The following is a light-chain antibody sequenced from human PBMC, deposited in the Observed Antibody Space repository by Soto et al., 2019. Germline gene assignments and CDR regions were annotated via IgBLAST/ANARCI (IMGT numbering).Light chain of an antibody. V-gene: IGKV1-39*01. Sequence: DIQMTQSPSSLSASVGDRVTITCRASQSISSYLNWYQQKPGKAPKLLIYAASSLQSGVPSRFSGSGSGTDFTLTISSLQPEDFATYYCQQYNSYSRSTFGQGTRLEI. CDR1: QSISSY. J-gene: IGKJ5*01. CDR3: QQYNSYSRST. CDR2: AAS.